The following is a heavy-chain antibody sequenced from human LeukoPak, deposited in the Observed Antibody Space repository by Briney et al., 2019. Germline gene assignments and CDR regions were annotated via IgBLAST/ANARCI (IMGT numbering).Heavy chain of an antibody. Sequence: SETLSLTWTVSGGSISSYYWSWIRQPPGKGLEWIGYIYYSGSTNYNPSLKSRVTISVDTSKNQFSLKLSSVTAADTAVYYCARGDYGSLLGAFDYWGQGTLVTVSS. CDR2: IYYSGST. J-gene: IGHJ4*02. V-gene: IGHV4-59*01. CDR1: GGSISSYY. CDR3: ARGDYGSLLGAFDY. D-gene: IGHD2-15*01.